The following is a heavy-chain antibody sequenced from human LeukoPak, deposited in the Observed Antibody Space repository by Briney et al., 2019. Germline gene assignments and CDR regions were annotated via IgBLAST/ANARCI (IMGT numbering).Heavy chain of an antibody. CDR1: GGSISSGGYY. Sequence: SQTLSLTCTVSGGSISSGGYYWSWIRQHPGKGLEWIGYIYYCGSTYYNPSLKSRVTISVDTSKNQFSLKLSSVTAADTAVYYCARGDILTGYYMGYYFDYWGQGTLVTVSS. CDR3: ARGDILTGYYMGYYFDY. CDR2: IYYCGST. V-gene: IGHV4-31*03. D-gene: IGHD3-9*01. J-gene: IGHJ4*02.